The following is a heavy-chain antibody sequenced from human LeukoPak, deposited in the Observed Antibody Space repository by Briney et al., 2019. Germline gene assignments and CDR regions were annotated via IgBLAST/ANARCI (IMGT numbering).Heavy chain of an antibody. CDR3: ARLLPDYVWGSYRVGFDY. CDR2: IYYSGST. J-gene: IGHJ4*02. CDR1: GGSISSYY. Sequence: SETLSLACTVSGGSISSYYWSWIRQPPGKGLEWIGYIYYSGSTNYNPSLKSRVTISVDTSKNQFSLKLSSVTAADTAVHYCARLLPDYVWGSYRVGFDYWGQGTLVTVSS. D-gene: IGHD3-16*02. V-gene: IGHV4-59*08.